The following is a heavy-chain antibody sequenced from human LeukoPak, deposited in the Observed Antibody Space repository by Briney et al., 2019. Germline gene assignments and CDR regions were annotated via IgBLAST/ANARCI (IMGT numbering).Heavy chain of an antibody. CDR1: VGSISNYY. Sequence: TSETLSLTCTVSVGSISNYYRSWIRQPPGKGLEWIGYIDYSGSTNYNPSLKSRVTIPLDQPKNQFSLKVRSAAAPDKAVDYRARCDDILAGYGESLYFDYWGQGTLVTVSS. CDR3: ARCDDILAGYGESLYFDY. V-gene: IGHV4-59*01. J-gene: IGHJ4*02. CDR2: IDYSGST. D-gene: IGHD3-9*01.